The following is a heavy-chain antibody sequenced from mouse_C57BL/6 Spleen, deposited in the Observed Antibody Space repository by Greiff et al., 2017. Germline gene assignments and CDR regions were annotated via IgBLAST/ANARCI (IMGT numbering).Heavy chain of an antibody. CDR2: IDPENGDT. V-gene: IGHV14-4*01. J-gene: IGHJ2*01. Sequence: VQLQQSGAELVRPGASVKLSCTASGFNIKGDYMHWVKQRPEQGLEWIGWIDPENGDTEYASKFQGKATITADTSSNTAYLQLSSLTSEDTAGYYCTRGYGSSFYWGQGTTLTVSS. CDR1: GFNIKGDY. D-gene: IGHD1-1*01. CDR3: TRGYGSSFY.